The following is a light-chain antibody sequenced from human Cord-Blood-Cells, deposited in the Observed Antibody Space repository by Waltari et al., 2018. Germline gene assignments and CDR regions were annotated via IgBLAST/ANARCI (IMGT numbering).Light chain of an antibody. CDR2: PDS. V-gene: IGLV3-1*01. CDR1: KLGDKY. J-gene: IGLJ2*01. CDR3: QAWDSSTAV. Sequence: SYELTQPPSVSVSPGQTASITCSGNKLGDKYACWYQQKPGQSPVLVIYPDSKRPSGIPERLSGSNSGNTATLTISGTHAMDEADYYCQAWDSSTAVFRGGTKLSVL.